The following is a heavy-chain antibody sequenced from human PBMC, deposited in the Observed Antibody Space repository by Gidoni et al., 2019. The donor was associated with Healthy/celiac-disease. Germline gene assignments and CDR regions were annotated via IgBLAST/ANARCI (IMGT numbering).Heavy chain of an antibody. CDR2: INHSGST. CDR3: ARPRRPRSLFDY. Sequence: QVQLQQWGAGLLKPSETLSLTCAVYGGSFSGYYWSWIRQPPGKGLEWIGEINHSGSTNYNPSLKSRVTISVDTSKNQFSLELSSVTAADTAVYYCARPRRPRSLFDYWGQGTLVTVSS. V-gene: IGHV4-34*01. D-gene: IGHD1-26*01. CDR1: GGSFSGYY. J-gene: IGHJ4*02.